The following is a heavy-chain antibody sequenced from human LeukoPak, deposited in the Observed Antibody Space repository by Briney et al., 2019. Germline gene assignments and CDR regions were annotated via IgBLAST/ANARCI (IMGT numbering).Heavy chain of an antibody. CDR1: GFTFSDYY. CDR2: ISSSGSTI. D-gene: IGHD2-2*01. V-gene: IGHV3-11*04. CDR3: AREYRSSTSCYAPDFDY. Sequence: GGSLRLSCAASGFTFSDYYMSWIRQAPGKGLEWVSYISSSGSTIYYADSVKGRFTISRDNAKNSLYLQMNSLRAEDTAVYYCAREYRSSTSCYAPDFDYWGQGTLVTVSS. J-gene: IGHJ4*02.